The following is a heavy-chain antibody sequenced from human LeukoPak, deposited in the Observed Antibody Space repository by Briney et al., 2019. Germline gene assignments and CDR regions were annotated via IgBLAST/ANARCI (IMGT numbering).Heavy chain of an antibody. CDR2: IYYSGST. D-gene: IGHD3-3*01. CDR1: GGSISSYY. V-gene: IGHV4-59*01. J-gene: IGHJ6*03. CDR3: ARVHPLGETYYDFWKVYYYYMDV. Sequence: SETLSLTCTVSGGSISSYYWSWIRQPPGKGLEWIGYIYYSGSTNYNPSLKSRVTISVDTSKNQFSLKLSSVTAADTAVYYCARVHPLGETYYDFWKVYYYYMDVWGKGTTVTVSS.